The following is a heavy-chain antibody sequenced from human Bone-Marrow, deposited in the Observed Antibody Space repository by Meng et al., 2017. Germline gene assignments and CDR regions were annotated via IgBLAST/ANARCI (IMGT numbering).Heavy chain of an antibody. CDR1: GFTFGDHA. V-gene: IGHV3-49*04. Sequence: GGSLRLSCTASGFTFGDHAMSWVRQAPGKGLEWVGFIRSKAYGGTTEYAASVKGRFTISRDDSKSIAHLQMNSLKTEDTAVYYCTRDPYYDSSGYLIQGYYFDYWGQGTLVTVSS. CDR2: IRSKAYGGTT. D-gene: IGHD3-22*01. CDR3: TRDPYYDSSGYLIQGYYFDY. J-gene: IGHJ4*02.